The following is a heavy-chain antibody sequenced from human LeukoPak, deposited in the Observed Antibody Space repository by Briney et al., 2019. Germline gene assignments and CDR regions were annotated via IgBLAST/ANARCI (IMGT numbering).Heavy chain of an antibody. D-gene: IGHD4-17*01. CDR3: ATGSYGDYFFDF. V-gene: IGHV3-48*03. CDR1: GFTFSSYE. CDR2: ISSSGTTI. Sequence: PGGSLRLSCVASGFTFSSYEMSWVRQAPGKGLEWVSYISSSGTTIYYADSVRGRFTISRDNAKNSLYLQMNSLRADDTAVYYCATGSYGDYFFDFWGQGTLVTVSS. J-gene: IGHJ4*02.